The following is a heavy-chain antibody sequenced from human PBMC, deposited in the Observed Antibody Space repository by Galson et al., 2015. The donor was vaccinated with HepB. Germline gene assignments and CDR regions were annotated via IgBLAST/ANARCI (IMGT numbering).Heavy chain of an antibody. CDR1: GYTFTSYA. D-gene: IGHD6-19*01. Sequence: SVKVSCKASGYTFTSYAMHWVRQAPGQRLEWMGWINAGNGNTKYSQKFQGRVTITRDTSVSTAYMELSSLRSEDTAVYYCARGAGGWSDFDYWGQGTLVTVSS. CDR2: INAGNGNT. V-gene: IGHV1-3*01. J-gene: IGHJ4*02. CDR3: ARGAGGWSDFDY.